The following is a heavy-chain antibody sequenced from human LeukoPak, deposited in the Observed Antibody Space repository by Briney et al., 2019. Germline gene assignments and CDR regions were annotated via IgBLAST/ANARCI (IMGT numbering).Heavy chain of an antibody. V-gene: IGHV4-34*01. CDR3: RGDTIFGVAINWFDP. D-gene: IGHD3-3*01. Sequence: SETLSLTCAVYGGSFSGYYWSWIRQPPGKGLEWIGEINHSGSTNYNPSLKSRVTISVDTSKNQFSPKLSSVTAADTAVYYCRGDTIFGVAINWFDPWGQGTLVTVSS. CDR2: INHSGST. CDR1: GGSFSGYY. J-gene: IGHJ5*02.